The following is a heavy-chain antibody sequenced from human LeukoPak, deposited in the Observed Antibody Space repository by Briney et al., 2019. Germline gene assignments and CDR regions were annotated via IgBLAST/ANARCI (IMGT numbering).Heavy chain of an antibody. CDR1: GFTLDDYA. J-gene: IGHJ3*01. V-gene: IGHV3-9*01. CDR3: AKDVAYNRGAFDV. D-gene: IGHD1-14*01. CDR2: VSWNSGTI. Sequence: PGRSLRLSCAASGFTLDDYARHWVRQAPGKGLEWVSGVSWNSGTIDYADSVKGRFTISRDNAKNSLYLQMNSLRAEDTALYYCAKDVAYNRGAFDVWGQGTMVTVSS.